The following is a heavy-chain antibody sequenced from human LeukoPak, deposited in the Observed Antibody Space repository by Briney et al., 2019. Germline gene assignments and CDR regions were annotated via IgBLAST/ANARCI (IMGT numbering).Heavy chain of an antibody. CDR2: INGGDYST. J-gene: IGHJ4*02. Sequence: SGGSLRLSCAASGFTFSSSAMSWVRQAPGKGLQWLSSINGGDYSTYYADSVKGRFTISRDNSKNTLYLQMNSLRAEDTAVYYCVLRGGATDYWGQGTLVTVSS. CDR1: GFTFSSSA. D-gene: IGHD3-16*01. V-gene: IGHV3-23*01. CDR3: VLRGGATDY.